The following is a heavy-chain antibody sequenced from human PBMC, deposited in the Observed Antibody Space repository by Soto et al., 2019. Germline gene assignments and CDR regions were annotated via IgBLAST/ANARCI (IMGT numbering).Heavy chain of an antibody. CDR2: IIPIPGTA. CDR1: GGTFSSYA. J-gene: IGHJ6*02. CDR3: ARSQGSSTSLEIYYYYYYGMDV. D-gene: IGHD2-2*01. Sequence: QVQLVQSGAEVKKPGSSVKVSCKASGGTFSSYAISWLRQAPGQGLEWMGGIIPIPGTADYAQKFQGRVTITADDSTSTAYMELSSLRSEDTAVYYCARSQGSSTSLEIYYYYYYGMDVWGQGTTVTVSS. V-gene: IGHV1-69*01.